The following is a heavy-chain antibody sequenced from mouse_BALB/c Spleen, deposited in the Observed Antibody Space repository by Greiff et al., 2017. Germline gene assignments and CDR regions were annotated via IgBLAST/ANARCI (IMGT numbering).Heavy chain of an antibody. CDR2: INPSSGYT. V-gene: IGHV1-4*01. CDR1: GYTFTSYT. Sequence: QVQLKQSGAELARPGASVKMSCKASGYTFTSYTMHWVKQRPGQGLEWIGYINPSSGYTNYNQKFKDKATLTADKSSSTAYMELSSLTSEDSAVYYCTRRGSSYDAMDYWGQGTSVTVAS. J-gene: IGHJ4*01. CDR3: TRRGSSYDAMDY. D-gene: IGHD1-1*01.